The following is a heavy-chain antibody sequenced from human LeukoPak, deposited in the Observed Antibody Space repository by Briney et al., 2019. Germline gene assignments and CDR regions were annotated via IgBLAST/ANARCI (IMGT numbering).Heavy chain of an antibody. V-gene: IGHV6-1*01. Sequence: SQTLSLTCDISGDTVSSNSAAWNWIRQSPSRGLEWLGRTYYRSKRYYDYAVYVKSRITISPDTSKNQFSLQLNSVTADDTAVYYCARGFALDFWGQGTMVTVSS. CDR3: ARGFALDF. J-gene: IGHJ3*01. CDR1: GDTVSSNSAA. CDR2: TYYRSKRYY.